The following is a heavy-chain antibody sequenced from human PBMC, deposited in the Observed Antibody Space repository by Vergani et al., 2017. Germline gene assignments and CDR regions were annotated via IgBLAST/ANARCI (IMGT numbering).Heavy chain of an antibody. D-gene: IGHD3-3*01. J-gene: IGHJ6*02. V-gene: IGHV1-69*18. Sequence: QVQLVQSGAEVKKPGSSVKVSCKASGGTFSSYAISWVRQAPGQGLEWMGRIIPIFGTANYAPKFQGRVTITADESKSTAYMELSSLRSEDTAVYYCAVSGFQTRYYYYSGMDVWGQGTTVTVSS. CDR1: GGTFSSYA. CDR2: IIPIFGTA. CDR3: AVSGFQTRYYYYSGMDV.